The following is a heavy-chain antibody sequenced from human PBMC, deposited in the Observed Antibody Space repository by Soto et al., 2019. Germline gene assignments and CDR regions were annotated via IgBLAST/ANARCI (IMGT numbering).Heavy chain of an antibody. J-gene: IGHJ3*02. V-gene: IGHV4-34*01. CDR2: VNHAGST. D-gene: IGHD2-2*01. Sequence: SETLSLTCAVYNGSFSVYYWTWIRQSPGKGPEWIGEVNHAGSTNYNPSLKSRVTISVDTSKNQFSLKLNSVTAADTAVYYCARDSTRRGACDIWGHGTMVTVSS. CDR1: NGSFSVYY. CDR3: ARDSTRRGACDI.